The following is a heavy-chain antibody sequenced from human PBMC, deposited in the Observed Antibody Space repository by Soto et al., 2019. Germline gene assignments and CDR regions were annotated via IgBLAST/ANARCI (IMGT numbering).Heavy chain of an antibody. V-gene: IGHV4-59*01. CDR1: GASISSYY. J-gene: IGHJ4*02. CDR2: IFYGGST. Sequence: ASETLSLTCAVSGASISSYYWSWIRQSPGKGMEWIGYIFYGGSTNYNPSLKSRVSMSVDTSENRLSLRLTSVTSADTAVYHCARGGSYASPNFDHWGQGALVTVSS. CDR3: ARGGSYASPNFDH. D-gene: IGHD3-16*01.